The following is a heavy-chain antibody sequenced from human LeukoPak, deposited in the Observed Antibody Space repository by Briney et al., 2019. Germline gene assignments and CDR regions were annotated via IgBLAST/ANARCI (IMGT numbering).Heavy chain of an antibody. D-gene: IGHD3-9*01. Sequence: ASVKVSCKPSGYTFTSYGISWVRQAAGQGREWMGWISAYNGKTNYAQKLQGRVTMTTDTSTSTAYMELRSLRSDDTAVYYCASSPFPDYYDISKGDYYSYYGMDVWGQGTTVPVSS. V-gene: IGHV1-18*01. CDR2: ISAYNGKT. CDR1: GYTFTSYG. J-gene: IGHJ6*02. CDR3: ASSPFPDYYDISKGDYYSYYGMDV.